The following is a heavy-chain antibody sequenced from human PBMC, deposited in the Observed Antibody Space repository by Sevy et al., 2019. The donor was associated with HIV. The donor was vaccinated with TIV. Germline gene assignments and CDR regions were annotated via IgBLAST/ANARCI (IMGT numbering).Heavy chain of an antibody. D-gene: IGHD3-22*01. Sequence: GGSLRLSCAASGFPFKSFAMSWVRQAPGKGLEWVSSITGSAFATHYADSVKGRFTISRDNSKNTLFLQMNSLRAEDTAVYYCTKADDSSAYFPDYFDIWGQGALVTVSS. CDR2: ITGSAFAT. V-gene: IGHV3-23*01. CDR3: TKADDSSAYFPDYFDI. CDR1: GFPFKSFA. J-gene: IGHJ4*02.